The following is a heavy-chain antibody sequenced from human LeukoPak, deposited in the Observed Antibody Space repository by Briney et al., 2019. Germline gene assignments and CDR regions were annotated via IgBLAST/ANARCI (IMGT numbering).Heavy chain of an antibody. CDR1: GFTVSSNY. D-gene: IGHD3-9*01. V-gene: IGHV3-66*01. J-gene: IGHJ4*02. Sequence: GGSLRLSCAASGFTVSSNYMSWVRQAPGKGLEWVSVIYSDGSTYYADSVKGRFTISRDNSKNTLYLQMNSLRAEDTAVYYCAREKAALRYFDWLPRRPEYFDYWGREPWSPSPQ. CDR3: AREKAALRYFDWLPRRPEYFDY. CDR2: IYSDGST.